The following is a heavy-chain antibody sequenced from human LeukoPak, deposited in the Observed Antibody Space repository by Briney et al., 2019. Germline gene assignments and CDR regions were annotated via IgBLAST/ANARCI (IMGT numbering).Heavy chain of an antibody. V-gene: IGHV1-2*06. Sequence: EASVKVSCKASGYTFTAYYIHWVRQAPGQGLEWMGRINPKNGDTNYAQKFQDRVTMTRDTSIGTAYMELNRLRSDDTAVYYCARGSYDSSDFEYFHHWGQGTLVTVSS. CDR3: ARGSYDSSDFEYFHH. J-gene: IGHJ1*01. CDR1: GYTFTAYY. D-gene: IGHD3-22*01. CDR2: INPKNGDT.